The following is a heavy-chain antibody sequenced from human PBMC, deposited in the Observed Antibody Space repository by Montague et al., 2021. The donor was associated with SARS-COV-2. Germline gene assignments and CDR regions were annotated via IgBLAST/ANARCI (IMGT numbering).Heavy chain of an antibody. Sequence: SETLSLTCTVSGVSIMNYYWSWIRQPPGKGLEWIGYIYFSGNTNYNPSLKSRVSISVDPSSNQVSLRLTSVTAADTAVYFCARDSSAVGRAWTSPSGGLQCPFDLWGCGSPVTVSS. J-gene: IGHJ2*01. D-gene: IGHD3-10*01. V-gene: IGHV4-59*01. CDR3: ARDSSAVGRAWTSPSGGLQCPFDL. CDR2: IYFSGNT. CDR1: GVSIMNYY.